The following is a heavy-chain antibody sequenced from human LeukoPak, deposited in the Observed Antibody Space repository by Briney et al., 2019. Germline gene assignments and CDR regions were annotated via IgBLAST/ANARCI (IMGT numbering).Heavy chain of an antibody. CDR2: ISNSGGST. V-gene: IGHV3-23*01. CDR3: ANPLTMIPGY. J-gene: IGHJ4*02. CDR1: GFSFRSYW. D-gene: IGHD3-22*01. Sequence: PGGSLRLSCGASGFSFRSYWMHWVRQAPGKGLEWVSTISNSGGSTYYADSVKGRFTISRDNSKNTLYLQMNSLRAEDTAVYYCANPLTMIPGYWGQGTLVTVSS.